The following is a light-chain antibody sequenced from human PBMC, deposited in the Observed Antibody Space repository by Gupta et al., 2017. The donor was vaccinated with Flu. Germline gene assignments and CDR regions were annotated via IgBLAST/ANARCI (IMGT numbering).Light chain of an antibody. CDR2: HAS. CDR3: QQTDLSPFT. V-gene: IGKV1-39*01. Sequence: LDWYQQRPGQRPTPLIYHASTLENGVPSRFRDSGFGTDFTLSISKHQPEDFATYHCQQTDLSPFTFGQGTRLDI. J-gene: IGKJ5*01.